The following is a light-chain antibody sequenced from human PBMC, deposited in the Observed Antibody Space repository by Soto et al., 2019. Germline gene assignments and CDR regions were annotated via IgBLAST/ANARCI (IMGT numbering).Light chain of an antibody. CDR3: QQYGSSPYT. CDR1: QSVSSTY. Sequence: EIVLTQSPGTLSLSPGERATLSCTASQSVSSTYLAWYQQKPGQSPRLLTYGASISATGVPDRFSGSGSGTDFTLTISRLEPEDFAVYYCQQYGSSPYTFGQGTKLEIK. J-gene: IGKJ2*01. CDR2: GAS. V-gene: IGKV3-20*01.